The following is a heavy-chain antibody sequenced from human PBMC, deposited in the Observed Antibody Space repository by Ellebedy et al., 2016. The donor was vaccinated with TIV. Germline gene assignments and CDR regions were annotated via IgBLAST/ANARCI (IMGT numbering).Heavy chain of an antibody. CDR2: ISSSGSTI. V-gene: IGHV3-11*01. CDR1: GFTFSDYY. Sequence: GGSLRLSCAASGFTFSDYYMSWIHQAPGKGLEWVSYISSSGSTIHYADSVKGRFTISRDNAKNSLYLQMNSLRAEDTAVYYCARATYGSGSYYRDYYHYYGMDVWGQGTTVTVSS. J-gene: IGHJ6*02. D-gene: IGHD3-10*01. CDR3: ARATYGSGSYYRDYYHYYGMDV.